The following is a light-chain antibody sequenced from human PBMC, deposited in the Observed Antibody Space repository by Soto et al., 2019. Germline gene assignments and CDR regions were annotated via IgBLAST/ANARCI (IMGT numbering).Light chain of an antibody. V-gene: IGKV1-39*01. J-gene: IGKJ1*01. CDR2: AAS. Sequence: DIQMTQSPSSLSASVEDRVIITCRASQSISNHLNWYQQKPGKAPKLLIFAASSLQSGVPSRFSGSRSGPDVTLTISSLQPEDFATYYCQQSNSSPPTFGQGTKVEIK. CDR1: QSISNH. CDR3: QQSNSSPPT.